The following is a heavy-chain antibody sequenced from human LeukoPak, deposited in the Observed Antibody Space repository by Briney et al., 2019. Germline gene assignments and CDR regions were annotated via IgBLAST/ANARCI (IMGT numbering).Heavy chain of an antibody. V-gene: IGHV1-69*04. CDR3: ARGIGSRNPFDY. CDR1: GGTFSSYA. CDR2: IIPILGIA. Sequence: GSSVKVSCKASGGTFSSYAISWVRQAPGQGLEWMGRIIPILGIANYAQKFQGRVTITADKSTSTAYMELSSLRSEDTAVYYCARGIGSRNPFDYWGQETLVTVSS. D-gene: IGHD1-26*01. J-gene: IGHJ4*02.